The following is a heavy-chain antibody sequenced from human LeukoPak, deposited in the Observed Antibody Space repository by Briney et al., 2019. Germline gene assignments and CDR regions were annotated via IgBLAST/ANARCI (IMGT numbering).Heavy chain of an antibody. V-gene: IGHV3-21*01. CDR2: ISGSGDYI. CDR1: GFIFTTYI. Sequence: PGGSLRLSCAASGFIFTTYIMNWVRQAPGKGLEWVSSISGSGDYIYYADSVKGRFTISRDNAKNSLYLQMSSLRAEDTAVYYCARREVTYYYDSSGYYSPKPFDYWGQGTLVTVSS. J-gene: IGHJ4*02. CDR3: ARREVTYYYDSSGYYSPKPFDY. D-gene: IGHD3-22*01.